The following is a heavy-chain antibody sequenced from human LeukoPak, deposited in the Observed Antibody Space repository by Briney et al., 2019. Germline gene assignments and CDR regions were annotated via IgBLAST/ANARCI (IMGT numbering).Heavy chain of an antibody. D-gene: IGHD1-7*01. V-gene: IGHV4-34*01. J-gene: IGHJ4*02. CDR1: GGSFSGYY. Sequence: SETLSLTCTVYGGSFSGYYWSWIRQPPGKGLEWIGEINHSGSTNYNPSLKSRVTISVDTSKNQFSLKLSSVTAADTAVHYCARRGNLSLLRWGQGTLVTVSS. CDR3: ARRGNLSLLR. CDR2: INHSGST.